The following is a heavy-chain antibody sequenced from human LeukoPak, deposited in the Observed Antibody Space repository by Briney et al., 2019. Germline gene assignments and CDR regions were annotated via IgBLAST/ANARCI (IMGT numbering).Heavy chain of an antibody. V-gene: IGHV1-46*01. CDR2: INPSGGST. D-gene: IGHD3-22*01. CDR3: ARADSGGDSSGYKLFDP. Sequence: GASVKVSCKASGYTFSSYYMHWVRQAPGQGLEWMGIINPSGGSTSYAQKFQGRVTMTRDTSTSTVYVELSSLRSEDTAVYYCARADSGGDSSGYKLFDPWGQGTPVPVSS. CDR1: GYTFSSYY. J-gene: IGHJ5*02.